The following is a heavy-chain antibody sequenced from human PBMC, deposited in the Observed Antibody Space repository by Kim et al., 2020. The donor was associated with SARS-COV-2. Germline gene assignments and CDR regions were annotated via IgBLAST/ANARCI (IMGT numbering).Heavy chain of an antibody. CDR3: AQALQWFGDLFDP. V-gene: IGHV3-73*01. CDR2: VRTRANNYAT. CDR1: EFTLSHSA. D-gene: IGHD3-10*01. J-gene: IGHJ5*02. Sequence: GGSLRLSCAASEFTLSHSAVHWVRQAAGKGLEWLGRVRTRANNYATDYAASVKGRFIISRDDSKNTAFLQMNSLKTEDTAVYYCAQALQWFGDLFDPWGQGTLVTVSS.